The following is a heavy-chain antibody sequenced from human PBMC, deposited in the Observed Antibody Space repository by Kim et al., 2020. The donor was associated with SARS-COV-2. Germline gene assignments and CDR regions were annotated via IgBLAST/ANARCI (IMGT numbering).Heavy chain of an antibody. D-gene: IGHD3-22*01. J-gene: IGHJ4*02. CDR2: INAGNGNT. CDR1: GYTFTSYA. V-gene: IGHV1-3*01. CDR3: ARGWIVVANGPHDY. Sequence: ASVKVSCKASGYTFTSYAMHWVRQAPGQRLEWMGWINAGNGNTKYPQKFQGRVTITRDTSASTAYMELSSLRSEDTAVYYCARGWIVVANGPHDYWGQGTLVTVSS.